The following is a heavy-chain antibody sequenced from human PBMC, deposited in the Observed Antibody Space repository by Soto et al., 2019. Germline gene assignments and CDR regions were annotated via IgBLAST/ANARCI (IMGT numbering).Heavy chain of an antibody. D-gene: IGHD2-8*02. CDR1: GDSIRSGAYF. CDR2: ISHSGNT. CDR3: ARVHWNGALCTFPAWFDT. V-gene: IGHV4-31*01. J-gene: IGHJ5*02. Sequence: QVQLQESGPGLVQPSQTLSLTCSVSGDSIRSGAYFWSWIRHLPGKGLEWLGSISHSGNTFLRPSLRNELTMSMDTSQNRFALTLTAVTVADTAVYDCARVHWNGALCTFPAWFDTWFRGTQVTVS.